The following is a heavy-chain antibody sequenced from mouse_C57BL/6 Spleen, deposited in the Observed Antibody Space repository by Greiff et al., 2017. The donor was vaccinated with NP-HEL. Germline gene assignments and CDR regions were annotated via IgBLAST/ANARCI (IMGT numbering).Heavy chain of an antibody. CDR3: AGEGDGYPFAY. Sequence: VQLQQPGAELVRPGSSVKLSCKASGYTFTSYWMHWVKQRPIQGLEWIGNIDPSDSDTHYNQKFKDKATLTVDKSSSTAYMQLSSLTSEDSAVYCCAGEGDGYPFAYWGQGTLVTVSA. D-gene: IGHD2-3*01. V-gene: IGHV1-52*01. CDR2: IDPSDSDT. J-gene: IGHJ3*01. CDR1: GYTFTSYW.